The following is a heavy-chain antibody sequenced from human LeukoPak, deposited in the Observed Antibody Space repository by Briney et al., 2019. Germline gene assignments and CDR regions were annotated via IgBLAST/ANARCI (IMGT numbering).Heavy chain of an antibody. CDR3: ARDGTYYYDSSGYSGTNYFDY. D-gene: IGHD3-22*01. J-gene: IGHJ4*02. CDR2: ISGSGGST. Sequence: GGSLRLSCAASGFTFSSYAMSWVRQAPGKGLEWVSAISGSGGSTHYADSVKGRFTISRDNAKNSLYLQMNSLRAEDTAVYYCARDGTYYYDSSGYSGTNYFDYWGQGTLVTVSS. V-gene: IGHV3-23*01. CDR1: GFTFSSYA.